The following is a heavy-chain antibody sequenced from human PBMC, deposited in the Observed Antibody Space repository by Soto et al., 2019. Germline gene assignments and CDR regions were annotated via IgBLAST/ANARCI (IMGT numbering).Heavy chain of an antibody. V-gene: IGHV3-23*01. CDR2: ISGSGGSP. CDR3: AKSRCTTSNGYVPEF. CDR1: GFSFSTYT. J-gene: IGHJ4*02. Sequence: GGSLRLSCAASGFSFSTYTMSWVRRAPGKGLEWVSAISGSGGSPSYADSVQGRFTISRDNPKKTLYLQMNSLRAEDTAVYYCAKSRCTTSNGYVPEFWGQGTLVTVSA. D-gene: IGHD2-8*01.